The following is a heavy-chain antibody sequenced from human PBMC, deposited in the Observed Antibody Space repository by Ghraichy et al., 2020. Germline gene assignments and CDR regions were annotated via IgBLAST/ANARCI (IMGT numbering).Heavy chain of an antibody. D-gene: IGHD2-21*01. J-gene: IGHJ4*02. V-gene: IGHV3-30*18. CDR2: ISYDGSNK. Sequence: GESLNISCAASGFNFNNYGMHWVRQAPGKGLEWVAIISYDGSNKYYGDSVKGRFTISRDNSKNTLYLQMNSLRAEDAAVYYCAKDQGAYCGGDCYDPFDDWGQGTLVTVSS. CDR1: GFNFNNYG. CDR3: AKDQGAYCGGDCYDPFDD.